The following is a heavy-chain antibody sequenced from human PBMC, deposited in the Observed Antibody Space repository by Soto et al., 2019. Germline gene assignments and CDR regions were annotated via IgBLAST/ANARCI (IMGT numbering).Heavy chain of an antibody. Sequence: PGGSLRLSCAASGFTFSSYSMNWVRQAPGKGLEWVSSISSSSSYIYYADSVKSRFTISRDNAKNSLYLQMNSLRAEDTAVYYCARNGYSYGYGGSYFDYWGQGILVTVSS. CDR3: ARNGYSYGYGGSYFDY. J-gene: IGHJ4*02. D-gene: IGHD5-18*01. V-gene: IGHV3-21*01. CDR2: ISSSSSYI. CDR1: GFTFSSYS.